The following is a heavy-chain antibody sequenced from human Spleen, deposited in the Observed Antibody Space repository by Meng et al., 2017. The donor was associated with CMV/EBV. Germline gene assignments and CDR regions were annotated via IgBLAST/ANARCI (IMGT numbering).Heavy chain of an antibody. CDR1: GGSISSGGYY. D-gene: IGHD6-19*01. J-gene: IGHJ4*02. CDR2: IYYSGST. Sequence: SETLSLTCTVSGGSISSGGYYWSWIRQHPGKGLEWIAYIYYSGSTYYNPSLKSRVTMSVDTSINTAYLQWSSLTASDTAMYYCARALAGLYYFDYWGQGALVTSPQ. CDR3: ARALAGLYYFDY. V-gene: IGHV4-31*03.